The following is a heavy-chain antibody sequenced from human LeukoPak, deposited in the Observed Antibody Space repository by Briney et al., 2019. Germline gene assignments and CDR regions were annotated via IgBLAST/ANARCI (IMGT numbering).Heavy chain of an antibody. D-gene: IGHD5-24*01. V-gene: IGHV3-9*03. CDR3: AKDRREKADDAFDI. J-gene: IGHJ3*02. CDR1: GFTFDDYA. Sequence: GGSLRLSCAASGFTFDDYAMHWVRQAPGKGLEWVSGVSWNSGSIGYADSVKGRFTISRDNAKNSLYLQMNSLRAEDMALYYCAKDRREKADDAFDIWGQGTMVTVSS. CDR2: VSWNSGSI.